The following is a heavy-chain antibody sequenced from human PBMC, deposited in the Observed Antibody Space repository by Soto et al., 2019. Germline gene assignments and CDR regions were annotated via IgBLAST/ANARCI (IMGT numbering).Heavy chain of an antibody. CDR2: ISGSGGST. D-gene: IGHD3-10*01. Sequence: PGGSLRLSCAASGLTFSSYAMSWVRQAPGKGLEWVSAISGSGGSTYYADSVKGRFTISRDNSKNTLYLQMNSLRAEDTAVYYCASEGGSGSYSYYYYGMDVWGQGTTVTVSS. J-gene: IGHJ6*02. CDR1: GLTFSSYA. CDR3: ASEGGSGSYSYYYYGMDV. V-gene: IGHV3-23*01.